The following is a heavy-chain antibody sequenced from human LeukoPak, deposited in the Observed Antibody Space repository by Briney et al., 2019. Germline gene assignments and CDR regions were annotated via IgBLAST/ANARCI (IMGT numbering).Heavy chain of an antibody. Sequence: KPGGSLRLSCAASGFTFSSYAMSWVRQAPGKGLEWVSAISGSGGSAYYADSVKGRFTISRDNSKNTLYLQMNSLRAEDTGVYYCAKESTVTPGNVNWFDPWGQGTLVTVSS. V-gene: IGHV3-23*01. CDR3: AKESTVTPGNVNWFDP. J-gene: IGHJ5*02. CDR2: ISGSGGSA. D-gene: IGHD4-17*01. CDR1: GFTFSSYA.